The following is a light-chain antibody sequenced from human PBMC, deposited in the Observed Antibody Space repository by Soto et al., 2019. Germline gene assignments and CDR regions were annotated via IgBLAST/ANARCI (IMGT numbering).Light chain of an antibody. CDR2: EVS. Sequence: QSALTQPASVSGSPGQSISISCTGPSSDVGDYISVSWFQQHPGKAPKLMIYEVSNRPSGVSNRFSGSKSANTASLTISGLQAEDEADYYCTSYTSSTTLYVFGTGTKV. CDR3: TSYTSSTTLYV. CDR1: SSDVGDYIS. V-gene: IGLV2-14*01. J-gene: IGLJ1*01.